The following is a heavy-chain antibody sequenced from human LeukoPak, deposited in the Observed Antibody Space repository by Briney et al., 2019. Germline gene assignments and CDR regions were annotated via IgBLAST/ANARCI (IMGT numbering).Heavy chain of an antibody. V-gene: IGHV1-8*03. CDR2: MNPNSGNT. CDR3: AKGSGYKAQYYYYYMDV. CDR1: GYTFTSYD. J-gene: IGHJ6*03. D-gene: IGHD5-12*01. Sequence: GASVKVSCKASGYTFTSYDINWVRQAPGQGLEWMGWMNPNSGNTGYAQKFQGRVTITRNTSISTAYMELSSLRSEDTAVYYCAKGSGYKAQYYYYYMDVWGKGTTVTISS.